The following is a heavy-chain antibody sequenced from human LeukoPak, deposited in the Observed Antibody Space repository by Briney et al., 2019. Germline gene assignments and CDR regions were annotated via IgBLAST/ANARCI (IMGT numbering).Heavy chain of an antibody. CDR3: AKDLEEYSSPYYYYYYMDV. CDR1: GFTFSSYG. J-gene: IGHJ6*03. V-gene: IGHV3-30*02. CDR2: IRYDGSNK. Sequence: PGGSLRLSCAASGFTFSSYGMHWVRQAPGKGLEWVAFIRYDGSNKYYADSVKGRFTISRDNSKNTLYLQMNSLRAEDTAVYYCAKDLEEYSSPYYYYYYMDVWGKGTTVTVSS. D-gene: IGHD6-6*01.